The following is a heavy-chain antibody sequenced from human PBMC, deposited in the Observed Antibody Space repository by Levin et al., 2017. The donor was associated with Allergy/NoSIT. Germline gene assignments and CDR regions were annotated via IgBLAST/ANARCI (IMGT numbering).Heavy chain of an antibody. D-gene: IGHD2-15*01. Sequence: GGSLRLSCAASGFTFSSYAMSWVRQAPGKGLEWVSAISGSGGSTYYADSVKGRFTISRDNSKNTLYLQMNSLRAEDTAVYYCAKSELPQDIVVVVAATIEGFWGQGTMVTVSS. CDR3: AKSELPQDIVVVVAATIEGF. J-gene: IGHJ3*01. V-gene: IGHV3-23*01. CDR2: ISGSGGST. CDR1: GFTFSSYA.